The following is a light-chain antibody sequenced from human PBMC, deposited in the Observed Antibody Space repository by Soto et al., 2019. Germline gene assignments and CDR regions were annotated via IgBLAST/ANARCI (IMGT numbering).Light chain of an antibody. Sequence: DIQMTQSPSTLSASVGDRVTITCRASQNIRTWLACSQQKPGKAPKLLIYKASSLQSGVPSRFSGSGSGTDFTLTISRLQPDDFATYYCLEYNSYLIYTFGQGTKVEIK. CDR2: KAS. V-gene: IGKV1-5*03. CDR1: QNIRTW. J-gene: IGKJ2*01. CDR3: LEYNSYLIYT.